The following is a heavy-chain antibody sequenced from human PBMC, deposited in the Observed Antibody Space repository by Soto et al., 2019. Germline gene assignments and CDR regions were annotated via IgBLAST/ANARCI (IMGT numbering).Heavy chain of an antibody. J-gene: IGHJ4*02. Sequence: SETVSLTCTVSGGSISSGDYYWSWLRQHPGKGLEWIGCISYRGITGYNPSLKSRVTISVDTSKNQFSLRLISMTAADTAVYYCARVVVAASYHFDYWGQGSLVTVSS. CDR3: ARVVVAASYHFDY. V-gene: IGHV4-31*03. CDR2: ISYRGIT. D-gene: IGHD2-15*01. CDR1: GGSISSGDYY.